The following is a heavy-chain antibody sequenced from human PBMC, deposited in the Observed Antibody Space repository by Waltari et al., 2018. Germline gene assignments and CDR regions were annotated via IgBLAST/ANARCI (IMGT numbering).Heavy chain of an antibody. V-gene: IGHV1-2*06. CDR3: ARDQSMTNYYYGMDV. Sequence: QVQLMQSGAEVKKPGASVKVSCKASGYTFTGYYIHWVRQTPGQGLEWRGRIQSNSCGANFAQKFQGRVTMTRDTSTSTVYMELSRLTFDDTAVYYCARDQSMTNYYYGMDVWGQGTTVTVS. CDR2: IQSNSCGA. J-gene: IGHJ6*02. CDR1: GYTFTGYY.